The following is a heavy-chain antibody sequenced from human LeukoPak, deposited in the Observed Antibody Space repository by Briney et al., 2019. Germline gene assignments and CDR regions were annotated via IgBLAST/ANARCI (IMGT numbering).Heavy chain of an antibody. D-gene: IGHD1-20*01. V-gene: IGHV5-51*01. CDR3: ARGSKQHNWNDIFDY. J-gene: IGHJ4*02. CDR1: GYRFTSYW. Sequence: GESLQISCQGSGYRFTSYWIGWVRQMPGKGLEWMGIIYPGDSDTRYSPSFQGQVTISADKSISTAYLQWSSLKASDTAMYYCARGSKQHNWNDIFDYWGQGTLVTVSS. CDR2: IYPGDSDT.